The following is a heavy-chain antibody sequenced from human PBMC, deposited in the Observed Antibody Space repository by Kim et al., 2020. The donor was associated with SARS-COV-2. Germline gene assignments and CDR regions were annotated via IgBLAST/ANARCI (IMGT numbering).Heavy chain of an antibody. V-gene: IGHV3-9*01. D-gene: IGHD6-13*01. Sequence: VKGRFTISRENAKNSLYLQMNSLRAEDTALYYCAKGSASIAAAGNNWFDPWGQGTLVTVSS. CDR3: AKGSASIAAAGNNWFDP. J-gene: IGHJ5*02.